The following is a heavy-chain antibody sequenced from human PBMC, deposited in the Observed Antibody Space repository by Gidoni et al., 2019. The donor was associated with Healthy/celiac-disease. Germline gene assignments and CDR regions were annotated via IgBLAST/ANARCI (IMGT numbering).Heavy chain of an antibody. CDR3: ARDRGYVDTHPFPDY. CDR2: ISSSGSTI. D-gene: IGHD5-18*01. Sequence: GLSWVSYISSSGSTIYYADSVKGRFTISRDNAKNSLYLQMNSLRAEDTAVYYCARDRGYVDTHPFPDYWGQGTLVTVSS. J-gene: IGHJ4*02. V-gene: IGHV3-11*01.